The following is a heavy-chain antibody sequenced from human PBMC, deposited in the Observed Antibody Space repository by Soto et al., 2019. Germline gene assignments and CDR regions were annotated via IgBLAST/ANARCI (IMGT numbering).Heavy chain of an antibody. CDR2: IYYSGST. Sequence: SETLSLTCTVSGGPISSSSYYWGWIRQPPGKGLEWIGSIYYSGSTYYNPSLKSRVTISVDTSKNQFSLKLGSVTAADTAVYYCARHVKASMVRGVIDYWGQGTLVTVSS. CDR3: ARHVKASMVRGVIDY. D-gene: IGHD3-10*01. J-gene: IGHJ4*02. CDR1: GGPISSSSYY. V-gene: IGHV4-39*01.